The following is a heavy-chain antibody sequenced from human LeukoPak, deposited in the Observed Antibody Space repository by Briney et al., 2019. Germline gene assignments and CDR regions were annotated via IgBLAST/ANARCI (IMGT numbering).Heavy chain of an antibody. CDR1: GFTFSSYA. J-gene: IGHJ6*02. V-gene: IGHV3-30-3*01. CDR3: ARDRSRAAMITKRYYGMGV. CDR2: ISYDGSNK. Sequence: PGRSLRLSCAASGFTFSSYAMHWVRQAPGKGLEWVAVISYDGSNKYYADSVKGRFTISRDNSKNTLYLQMNSLRAEDTAVYYCARDRSRAAMITKRYYGMGVWGQGTTVTVSS. D-gene: IGHD5-18*01.